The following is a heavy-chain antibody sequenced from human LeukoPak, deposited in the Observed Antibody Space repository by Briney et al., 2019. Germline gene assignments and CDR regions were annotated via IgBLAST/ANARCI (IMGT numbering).Heavy chain of an antibody. CDR2: IYSGGST. CDR1: GFTVSSNY. D-gene: IGHD2-15*01. CDR3: ARDPPFYCSGGSCYGGY. J-gene: IGHJ4*02. Sequence: GGSLRLSCAASGFTVSSNYMSWVRQAPGKGLEWVSVIYSGGSTYYADSVKGRFTISRHNSKNTLYLQMNSLRAEDTALYYCARDPPFYCSGGSCYGGYWGQGTPVTVSS. V-gene: IGHV3-53*04.